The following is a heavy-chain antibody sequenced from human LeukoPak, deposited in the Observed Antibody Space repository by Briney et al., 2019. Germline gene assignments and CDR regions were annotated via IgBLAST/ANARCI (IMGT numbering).Heavy chain of an antibody. CDR1: GGSFSGYY. D-gene: IGHD3-10*01. CDR2: INHSGST. Sequence: PSETLSLTCAVNGGSFSGYYWSWFRQPPGKGLDWIGEINHSGSTNYNPSLKSRVTISVDTSKNQFSLKLSSVTAADTAVYYCARGWVRGVTHFDYWGQGTLVTVSS. CDR3: ARGWVRGVTHFDY. V-gene: IGHV4-34*01. J-gene: IGHJ4*02.